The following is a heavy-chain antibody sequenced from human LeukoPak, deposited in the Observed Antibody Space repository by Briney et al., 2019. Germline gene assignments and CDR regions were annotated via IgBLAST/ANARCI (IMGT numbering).Heavy chain of an antibody. CDR1: GFTFSSYG. CDR3: ARDRRTTYPFDY. J-gene: IGHJ4*02. V-gene: IGHV3-33*01. CDR2: IWYDGSNK. Sequence: GGSLRLSCAASGFTFSSYGMHWVRQAPGKGLEWVAVIWYDGSNKCYADSVKGRFTISRDNSKNTLYLQMNSLRAEDTAVYYCARDRRTTYPFDYWGQGTLVTVPS. D-gene: IGHD1-1*01.